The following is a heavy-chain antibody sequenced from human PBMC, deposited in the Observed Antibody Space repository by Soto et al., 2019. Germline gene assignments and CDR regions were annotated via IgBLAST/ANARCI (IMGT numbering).Heavy chain of an antibody. D-gene: IGHD3-22*01. CDR1: GFTFSSAW. CDR3: TTFRYYYDSSGYYVWDF. CDR2: IKSKTDGGTT. J-gene: IGHJ4*02. V-gene: IGHV3-15*07. Sequence: GGSLRLSCAASGFTFSSAWMNWVRQAPGKGLEWVGRIKSKTDGGTTDHAAPVKDRFTSSRDDSKNTLYLQMSSLKTEDTAVYFCTTFRYYYDSSGYYVWDFWGQGTLVTVSS.